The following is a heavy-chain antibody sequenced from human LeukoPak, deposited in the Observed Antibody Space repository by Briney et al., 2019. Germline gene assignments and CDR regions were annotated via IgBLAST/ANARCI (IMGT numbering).Heavy chain of an antibody. CDR2: ISSSGSTI. CDR1: GFTFSDYY. J-gene: IGHJ6*03. CDR3: ASNPYYYYYMDV. Sequence: PGGSLRLSCAASGFTFSDYYMSWIRQAPGKGLEWVSYISSSGSTIYYADSVKGRFTISRDNAKNSLYLQMNSLRAEDTAVYYCASNPYYYYYMDVWGKGTTVTVSS. D-gene: IGHD1-14*01. V-gene: IGHV3-11*04.